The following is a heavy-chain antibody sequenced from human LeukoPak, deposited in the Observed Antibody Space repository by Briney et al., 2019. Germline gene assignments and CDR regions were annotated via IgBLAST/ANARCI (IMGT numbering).Heavy chain of an antibody. CDR1: GFTFSSYG. D-gene: IGHD1-26*01. V-gene: IGHV3-23*01. Sequence: GGSLRLSCAASGFTFSSYGMSWVRQAPGKGLEWVSAISGSGGSTYYADSVKGRFTISRDNSKNTLYLQMNSLRAEDTAVYYCAKDYIVGATEARSYDYWGQGTLVTVSS. J-gene: IGHJ4*02. CDR2: ISGSGGST. CDR3: AKDYIVGATEARSYDY.